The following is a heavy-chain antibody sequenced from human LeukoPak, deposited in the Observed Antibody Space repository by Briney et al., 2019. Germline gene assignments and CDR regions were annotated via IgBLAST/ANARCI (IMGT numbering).Heavy chain of an antibody. J-gene: IGHJ4*02. D-gene: IGHD5-18*01. V-gene: IGHV2-70*11. CDR1: GFSLSTSGMC. CDR2: IDWDDDK. CDR3: ARISYGAMVIAY. Sequence: SGPTLVNPTQTLTLTCTFSGFSLSTSGMCVSWIRQPPGKALEWLARIDWDDDKYYSTSLKTRLTISKDTSKNQVALTMTNKDPVDTATYYCARISYGAMVIAYWGQGTLVTVPS.